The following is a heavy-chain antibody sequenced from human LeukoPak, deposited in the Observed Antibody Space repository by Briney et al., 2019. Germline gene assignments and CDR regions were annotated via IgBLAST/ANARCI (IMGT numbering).Heavy chain of an antibody. CDR1: GFIFSDYY. D-gene: IGHD5-24*01. V-gene: IGHV3-11*04. J-gene: IGHJ4*02. Sequence: PGGSLRLSCAASGFIFSDYYMSWIRQAPGKGLEWVSYISSSGSTMYYTDSVKGRFTISRDNAKDSLYLQIDSLRAEDTAVYYCARPNSRDGYNPYKYWGQGTQVTVSS. CDR3: ARPNSRDGYNPYKY. CDR2: ISSSGSTM.